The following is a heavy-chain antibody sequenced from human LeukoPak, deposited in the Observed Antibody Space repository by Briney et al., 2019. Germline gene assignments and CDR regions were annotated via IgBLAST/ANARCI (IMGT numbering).Heavy chain of an antibody. D-gene: IGHD3-10*01. CDR2: IYYSGST. CDR1: GGSFSGYY. CDR3: AREYGSGDY. V-gene: IGHV4-31*11. Sequence: SETLSLTCAVYGGSFSGYYWSWIRQHPGKGLEWIGYIYYSGSTYYNPSLKSRVTISVDTSKNQFSLKLSSVTAADTAVYYCAREYGSGDYWGQGTLVTVSS. J-gene: IGHJ4*02.